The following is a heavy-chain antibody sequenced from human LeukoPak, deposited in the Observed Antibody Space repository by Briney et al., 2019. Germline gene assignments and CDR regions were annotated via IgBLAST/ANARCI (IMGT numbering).Heavy chain of an antibody. CDR3: VLSSTAREGNDY. CDR1: GFTFSTYW. Sequence: GGSLRLSCAASGFTFSTYWMSWVRQAPGKGLEWVANIKQDGSEKYYVDSVKGRFTISRDNAKNSLYLQMNSLRAEDTAVYYCVLSSTAREGNDYWGQGTLVTVSS. J-gene: IGHJ4*02. V-gene: IGHV3-7*03. CDR2: IKQDGSEK. D-gene: IGHD5-18*01.